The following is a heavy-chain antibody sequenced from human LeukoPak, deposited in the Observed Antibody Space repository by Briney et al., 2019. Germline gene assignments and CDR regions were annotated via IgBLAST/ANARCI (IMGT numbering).Heavy chain of an antibody. CDR3: AKGGNCRCGTCLTTIDF. D-gene: IGHD2-15*01. J-gene: IGHJ4*02. CDR2: INWNGDDT. V-gene: IGHV3-9*01. CDR1: GFPFNDYA. Sequence: GGSLRLSCAASGFPFNDYAMHWVRQAPGQGLEWVSGINWNGDDTGYADSVKGRFTISRDNAKISLFLQMNSLRNEDTALYYCAKGGNCRCGTCLTTIDFWGQGTLVTGSS.